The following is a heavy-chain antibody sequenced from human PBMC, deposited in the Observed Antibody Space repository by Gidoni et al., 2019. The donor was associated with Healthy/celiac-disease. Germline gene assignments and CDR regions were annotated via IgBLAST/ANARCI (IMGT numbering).Heavy chain of an antibody. CDR3: ARALRRYFDL. J-gene: IGHJ2*01. Sequence: VQLVETGGGLIQPGGSLRLSWAAAGFSVSSNYMSWVRQAPGKGLEWVSAIYSGGSTYYADSVKGRFTISRDNSKNTLYLHMNSLRAEDTAVYYCARALRRYFDLWGRGTLVTVSS. CDR2: IYSGGST. CDR1: GFSVSSNY. V-gene: IGHV3-53*02.